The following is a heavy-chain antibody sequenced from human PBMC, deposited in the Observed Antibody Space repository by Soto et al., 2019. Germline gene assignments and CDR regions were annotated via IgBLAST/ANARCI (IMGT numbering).Heavy chain of an antibody. Sequence: QVQLVQSGAEVKKPGSSVKVSCKASGGTFSSNALSWVRQAPGQGLEWVGGIIPIVGTANYAQKFQGRVTISADESTSTAYMELSSLRSEDTAVYYCARGGYDSDWYYYFDYCGQETVVTVSS. D-gene: IGHD6-19*01. V-gene: IGHV1-69*01. J-gene: IGHJ4*02. CDR3: ARGGYDSDWYYYFDY. CDR1: GGTFSSNA. CDR2: IIPIVGTA.